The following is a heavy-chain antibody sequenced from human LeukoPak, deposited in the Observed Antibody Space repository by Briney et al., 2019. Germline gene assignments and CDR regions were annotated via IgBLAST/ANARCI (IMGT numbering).Heavy chain of an antibody. CDR3: VSPERTTIFGVPRPFGY. CDR1: GFTFSSYA. Sequence: QPGGSLRLSCAASGFTFSSYAMSWVRQAPGKGLQWVSTISGSGSSTYYADSVKGRFTISRDNSKNTPYLQMNSLRTEDTAVFYCVSPERTTIFGVPRPFGYWGQGTLVTVSS. D-gene: IGHD3-3*01. CDR2: ISGSGSST. J-gene: IGHJ4*02. V-gene: IGHV3-23*01.